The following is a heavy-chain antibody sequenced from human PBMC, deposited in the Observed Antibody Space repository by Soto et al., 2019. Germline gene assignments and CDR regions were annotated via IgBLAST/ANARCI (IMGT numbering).Heavy chain of an antibody. D-gene: IGHD3-3*01. V-gene: IGHV3-23*01. J-gene: IGHJ4*02. CDR3: AKSPIFGVVPHYFVN. CDR1: GFSFSSFG. Sequence: EVQLLESGGSLVQPGGSLRLSCSASGFSFSSFGMSWVRQDPGKGLEWVSSISGSGADTFYGDSVRGRFTISRDNSKNTLFLEMNGLTAEDTAVYYCAKSPIFGVVPHYFVNWGQGTLVSVSS. CDR2: ISGSGADT.